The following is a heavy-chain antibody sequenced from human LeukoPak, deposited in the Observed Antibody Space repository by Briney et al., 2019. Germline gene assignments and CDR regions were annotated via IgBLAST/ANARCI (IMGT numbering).Heavy chain of an antibody. Sequence: GGSLRLSCAASGFTFSSYSMNWVRQAPGKGLEWVSSISSSSSYIYYADSVKGRFTISRDNAKNSLYLQMNSLRAEDTAVYYCARDRTEEYYDFWSGYYSDDNWFDPWGRGTLVTVSS. D-gene: IGHD3-3*01. CDR1: GFTFSSYS. V-gene: IGHV3-21*01. CDR3: ARDRTEEYYDFWSGYYSDDNWFDP. J-gene: IGHJ5*02. CDR2: ISSSSSYI.